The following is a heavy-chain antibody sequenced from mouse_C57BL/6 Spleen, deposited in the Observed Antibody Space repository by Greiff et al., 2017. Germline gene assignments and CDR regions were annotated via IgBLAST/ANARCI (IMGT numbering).Heavy chain of an antibody. CDR3: ARLGYDVGFAY. CDR1: GFTFSSYG. J-gene: IGHJ3*01. D-gene: IGHD2-2*01. CDR2: ISSGGSYT. V-gene: IGHV5-6*02. Sequence: EVMLVESGGDLVKPGGSLKLSCAASGFTFSSYGMSWVRQTPDKRLEWVATISSGGSYTYYPDSVKGRFTISRDNAKNTLYLQMSSLKSEDTAMYYCARLGYDVGFAYWGQGTLVTVSA.